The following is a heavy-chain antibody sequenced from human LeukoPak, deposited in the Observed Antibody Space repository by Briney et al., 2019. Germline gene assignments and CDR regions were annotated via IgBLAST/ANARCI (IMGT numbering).Heavy chain of an antibody. J-gene: IGHJ4*02. CDR2: ISAYNGNT. CDR1: GYTFSHYG. CDR3: ARALWSGHYYLDY. V-gene: IGHV1-18*01. D-gene: IGHD3-3*01. Sequence: ASVKVSCKTSGYTFSHYGFSWVRQAPGQGHEWMGWISAYNGNTEYAQKFQGRVTLTTDTSTDTAYMEVRSLTSADTAVYFCARALWSGHYYLDYWGQGTLVTVSS.